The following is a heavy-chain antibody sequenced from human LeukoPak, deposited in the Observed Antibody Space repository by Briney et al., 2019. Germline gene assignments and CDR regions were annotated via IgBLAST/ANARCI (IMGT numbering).Heavy chain of an antibody. J-gene: IGHJ1*01. V-gene: IGHV1-8*02. Sequence: ASVKVSCKASGYTFTSYDINWVRQATGQGLEWMGWMNPNSGNTGYAQKFQGRVTMTRNTSISTAYMELGSLRSEDTAVYYCARGPRYYYDSSGYYRPKYFQHWGQGTLVTVSS. CDR2: MNPNSGNT. CDR1: GYTFTSYD. CDR3: ARGPRYYYDSSGYYRPKYFQH. D-gene: IGHD3-22*01.